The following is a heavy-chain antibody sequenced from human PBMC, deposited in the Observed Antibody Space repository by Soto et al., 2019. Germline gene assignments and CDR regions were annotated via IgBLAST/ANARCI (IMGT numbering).Heavy chain of an antibody. V-gene: IGHV4-59*01. CDR1: GGSISSYY. D-gene: IGHD3-16*01. Sequence: TSETLSLTCTVSGGSISSYYWSWIRQPPGKGLEWIGYIYYSGSTNYNPSLKSRVTISVDTSKNQFSLKLGSVTAADTAVYYCARRYGGNFDYWGQGTLVTVSS. CDR3: ARRYGGNFDY. J-gene: IGHJ4*02. CDR2: IYYSGST.